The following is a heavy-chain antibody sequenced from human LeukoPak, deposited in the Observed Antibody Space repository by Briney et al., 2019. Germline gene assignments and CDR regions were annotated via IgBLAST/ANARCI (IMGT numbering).Heavy chain of an antibody. Sequence: GGSLRLSCAASGFTFSSYSMNWVRQAPGKGLEWVSSISSSSSYIYYADSVKGRFTISRDNAKNSLYLQMNSLRAEDTAVYYCARGRARSIAVAGTGVRFFDYWGQGTLVTVSS. CDR1: GFTFSSYS. CDR2: ISSSSSYI. V-gene: IGHV3-21*01. CDR3: ARGRARSIAVAGTGVRFFDY. D-gene: IGHD6-19*01. J-gene: IGHJ4*02.